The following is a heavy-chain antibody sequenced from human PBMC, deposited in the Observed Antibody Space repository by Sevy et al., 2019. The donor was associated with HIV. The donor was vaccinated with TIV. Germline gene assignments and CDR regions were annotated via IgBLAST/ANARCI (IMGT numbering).Heavy chain of an antibody. CDR1: GFIFSSFA. Sequence: GGSLRLSCAASGFIFSSFATGWVRQGPRKGLEWISVISASGDYTYYADSVKGRFTISRDNSKNTLFLQMNSLRAEDTAIFYCAKKMGGGSGMAFLIDYWGQGTLVTVSS. J-gene: IGHJ4*02. D-gene: IGHD1-20*01. CDR2: ISASGDYT. CDR3: AKKMGGGSGMAFLIDY. V-gene: IGHV3-23*01.